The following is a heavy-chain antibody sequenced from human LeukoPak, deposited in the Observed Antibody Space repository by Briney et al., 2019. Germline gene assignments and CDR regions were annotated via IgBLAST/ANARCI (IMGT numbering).Heavy chain of an antibody. J-gene: IGHJ4*02. Sequence: SETLSLTCTVSGGSISSYYWSWIRQPPGKGLEWIGYIYYSGSTNYNPSLKSRVTISVDTSKNQFSLKLTSVTAADTAVYYCETRFEGHHDYWGQGTLVTVSS. CDR3: ETRFEGHHDY. CDR2: IYYSGST. V-gene: IGHV4-59*12. CDR1: GGSISSYY.